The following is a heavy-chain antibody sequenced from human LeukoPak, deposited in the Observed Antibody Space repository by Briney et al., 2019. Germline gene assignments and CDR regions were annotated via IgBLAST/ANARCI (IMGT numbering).Heavy chain of an antibody. V-gene: IGHV3-23*01. D-gene: IGHD2/OR15-2a*01. J-gene: IGHJ4*02. CDR2: IGGSGDNT. CDR1: GFTFSSYA. Sequence: GGSLRFSCAASGFTFSSYAMSWVRQAPGKGLEWVSAIGGSGDNTYYADSVKGRFTISRHNSKNTLYLQMNSLRAEDTAVYYCAKGGSLKSYFGAFDYWGQGTLVTVSS. CDR3: AKGGSLKSYFGAFDY.